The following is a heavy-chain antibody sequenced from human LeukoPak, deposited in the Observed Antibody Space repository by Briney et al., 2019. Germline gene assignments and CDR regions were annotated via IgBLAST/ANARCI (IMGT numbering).Heavy chain of an antibody. D-gene: IGHD4-17*01. J-gene: IGHJ6*03. CDR1: GDTFSSYA. V-gene: IGHV1-69*06. CDR3: ASSRSRTVTAGTRYYYYYYMDV. CDR2: IIPIFGTA. Sequence: SVKVSCKASGDTFSSYAISWVRQAPGQGLEWMGGIIPIFGTANYAQKFQGRVTITADKSTSTAYMELSSLRSEDTAVYYCASSRSRTVTAGTRYYYYYYMDVWGKGTTVTVSS.